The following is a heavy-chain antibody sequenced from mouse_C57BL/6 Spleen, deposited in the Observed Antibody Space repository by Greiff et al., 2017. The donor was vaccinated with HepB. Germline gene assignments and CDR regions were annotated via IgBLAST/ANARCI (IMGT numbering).Heavy chain of an antibody. CDR2: ISYDGSN. D-gene: IGHD2-1*01. Sequence: EVKLMESGPGLVKPSQSLSLTCSVTGYSITSGYYWNWIRQFPGNKLEWMGYISYDGSNNYNPSLKNRISITRDTSKNQFFLKLNSVTTEDTATYYCARGGGNRYWYFDVWGTGTTVTVSS. CDR3: ARGGGNRYWYFDV. CDR1: GYSITSGYY. J-gene: IGHJ1*03. V-gene: IGHV3-6*01.